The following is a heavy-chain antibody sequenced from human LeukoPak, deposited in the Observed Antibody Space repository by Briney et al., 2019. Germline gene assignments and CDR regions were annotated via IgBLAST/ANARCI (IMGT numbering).Heavy chain of an antibody. CDR3: ARAHYGSGSYYKN. V-gene: IGHV4-34*01. CDR1: GGSFSGYY. Sequence: SETLSLTCAVYGGSFSGYYWSWIRQPPGKGLEWIGEINHSGSTNYNPSLKSRVTISVDTSKNQFSLKLSSVTAADTAVYYCARAHYGSGSYYKNWGQGTLVTVSS. J-gene: IGHJ4*02. D-gene: IGHD3-10*01. CDR2: INHSGST.